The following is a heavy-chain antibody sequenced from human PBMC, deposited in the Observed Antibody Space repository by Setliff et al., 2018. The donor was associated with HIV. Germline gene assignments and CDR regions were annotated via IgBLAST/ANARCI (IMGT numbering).Heavy chain of an antibody. V-gene: IGHV3-15*05. D-gene: IGHD3-22*01. CDR1: GFTFSDAW. J-gene: IGHJ4*02. CDR2: IKSKTDGATT. Sequence: PGGSLRLSCVASGFTFSDAWIYWVRQAPGKGLEWIGRIKSKTDGATTDYAAPVKGRLSISRDNSKNTLYLQLNSVREEDTAVYYCAKDAYDSSNYYGLVDYWGQGTLVTVSS. CDR3: AKDAYDSSNYYGLVDY.